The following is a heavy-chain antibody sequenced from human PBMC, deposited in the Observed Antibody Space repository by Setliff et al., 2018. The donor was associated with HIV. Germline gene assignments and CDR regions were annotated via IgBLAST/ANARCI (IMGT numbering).Heavy chain of an antibody. CDR2: ISGYNANT. V-gene: IGHV1-18*01. CDR1: GYTFISYG. Sequence: GASVKVSCKTSGYTFISYGISWVRQAPGQGLEWMGWISGYNANTNYALELQGRLTMTTDTSTRTAYMELWNLRSDDTAVYFCVRGALLAAFDFDHWGHGTLVTVSS. CDR3: VRGALLAAFDFDH. D-gene: IGHD2-8*02. J-gene: IGHJ4*01.